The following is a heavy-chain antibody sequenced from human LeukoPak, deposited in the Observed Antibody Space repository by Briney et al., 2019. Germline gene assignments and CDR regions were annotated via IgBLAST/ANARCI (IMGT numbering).Heavy chain of an antibody. V-gene: IGHV1-69*01. J-gene: IGHJ4*02. CDR2: IIPIFGTA. Sequence: SVKVSCKASGGTFSSYAISWVRQAPGQGLEWMGGIIPIFGTANYAQKFQGRVTITADESTSTAYMELSSLRSEDTAVYYCARVAGSGSVPDYWGQGTLVTVSP. D-gene: IGHD3-10*01. CDR1: GGTFSSYA. CDR3: ARVAGSGSVPDY.